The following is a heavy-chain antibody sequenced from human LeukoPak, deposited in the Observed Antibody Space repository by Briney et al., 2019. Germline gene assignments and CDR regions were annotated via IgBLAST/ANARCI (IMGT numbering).Heavy chain of an antibody. J-gene: IGHJ4*02. Sequence: GASVKVSCKASGYTFTGYYLHWVRQAPGQGLEWMGWINPNSGGTDYAQKFQDRVTLTRDTSISTAYMELSRLRSDDTALYYCAKAGIEQWLGLFDYWGQGTLVAVSS. CDR3: AKAGIEQWLGLFDY. CDR2: INPNSGGT. D-gene: IGHD6-19*01. CDR1: GYTFTGYY. V-gene: IGHV1-2*02.